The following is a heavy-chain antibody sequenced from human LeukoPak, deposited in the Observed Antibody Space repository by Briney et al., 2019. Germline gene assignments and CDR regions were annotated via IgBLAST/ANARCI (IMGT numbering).Heavy chain of an antibody. CDR2: ISAYNGNT. J-gene: IGHJ6*02. CDR1: GYTFTSYG. Sequence: WASVTVSCKASGYTFTSYGISWVRQAPGQGLEWMGWISAYNGNTNYAQKLQGRVTMTTDTSTSTAYMELRSLRSDDTAVYYCARDSGGAPVWLGNYYYYGMDVWGQGTTVTVSS. CDR3: ARDSGGAPVWLGNYYYYGMDV. D-gene: IGHD6-19*01. V-gene: IGHV1-18*01.